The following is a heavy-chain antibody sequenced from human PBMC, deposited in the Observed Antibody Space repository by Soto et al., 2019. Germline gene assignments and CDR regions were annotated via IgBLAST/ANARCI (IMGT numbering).Heavy chain of an antibody. J-gene: IGHJ5*02. CDR2: ISSSGGTV. Sequence: QVHLVESGGGLVKPGGSLRLSCAASGFTFNNYYMSWIRHAPGKGLEWVSNISSSGGTVYYADSVKGRFTISRDNAKKSEYLQMNILRADDTAVYYCAREVEYWFAPWGQGTLVTVSS. D-gene: IGHD2-8*02. CDR3: AREVEYWFAP. CDR1: GFTFNNYY. V-gene: IGHV3-11*01.